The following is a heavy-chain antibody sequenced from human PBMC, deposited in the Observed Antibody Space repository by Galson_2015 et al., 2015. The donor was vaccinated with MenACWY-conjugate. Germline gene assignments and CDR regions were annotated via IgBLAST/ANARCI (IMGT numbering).Heavy chain of an antibody. CDR1: GFTFSSYA. V-gene: IGHV3-23*01. CDR3: AKGDIAVAGFLPYNWFDP. CDR2: ISGSGGST. D-gene: IGHD6-19*01. Sequence: SLRLSCAASGFTFSSYAMSWVRQAPGKGLEWVSAISGSGGSTYYADSVKGRFTISRDNSKNTLYLQMSSLRAEDTAVYYCAKGDIAVAGFLPYNWFDPWGQGTLVTVSS. J-gene: IGHJ5*02.